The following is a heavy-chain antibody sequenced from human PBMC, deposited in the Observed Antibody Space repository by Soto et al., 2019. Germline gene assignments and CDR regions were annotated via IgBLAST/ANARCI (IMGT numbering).Heavy chain of an antibody. J-gene: IGHJ6*03. CDR1: GFTVSSNY. V-gene: IGHV3-66*01. Sequence: GGSLRLSCAASGFTVSSNYMSWVRQAPGKGLEWVSVIYSGGSTYYADSVKGRFTISRDNSKNTLYLQMNSLRAEDTAVYYCARDRRQQPMDDYYYYYMDVWGKGTTVTVSS. CDR3: ARDRRQQPMDDYYYYYMDV. D-gene: IGHD6-13*01. CDR2: IYSGGST.